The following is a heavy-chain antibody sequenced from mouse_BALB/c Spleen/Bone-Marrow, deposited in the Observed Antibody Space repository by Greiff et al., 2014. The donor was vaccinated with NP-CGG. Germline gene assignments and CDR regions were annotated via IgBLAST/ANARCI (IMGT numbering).Heavy chain of an antibody. V-gene: IGHV1-67*01. D-gene: IGHD2-14*01. Sequence: GVSVKISCKGSGYTFTDYAIHWVKQSHAKSLEWIGLISGYYGDAIYNQKFEGKATMTVDKSSRTAYMDLARLTSEDSAIYYCARSGKVRKAMDYWGQGTSVTVSS. CDR3: ARSGKVRKAMDY. CDR2: ISGYYGDA. J-gene: IGHJ4*01. CDR1: GYTFTDYA.